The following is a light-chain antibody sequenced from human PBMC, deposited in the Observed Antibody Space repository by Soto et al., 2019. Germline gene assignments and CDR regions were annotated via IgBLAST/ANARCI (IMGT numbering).Light chain of an antibody. V-gene: IGKV3-20*01. J-gene: IGKJ5*01. CDR2: DAS. CDR1: QRVCISTY. CDR3: QKYGSSPVN. Sequence: EIVLTHSPGTLSFSPLYIATLSCSSSQRVCISTYLAWYQQRPGQAPRLLIYDASSRATGIPDRFSGSGSGTGFTLTIGRLEPEDSAVYYCQKYGSSPVNFGQGTRLEIK.